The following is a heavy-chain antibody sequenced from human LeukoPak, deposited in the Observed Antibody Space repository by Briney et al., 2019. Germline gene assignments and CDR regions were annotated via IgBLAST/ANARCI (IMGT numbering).Heavy chain of an antibody. CDR1: GFTFSTHW. CDR2: ISNDVIST. D-gene: IGHD3-16*01. CDR3: AKDFYRLGEFDAFDN. V-gene: IGHV3-74*01. J-gene: IGHJ3*02. Sequence: GGSLRLSCEASGFTFSTHWMHWVRQVPGKGLVWISRISNDVISTISTSYADSVKGRFTISRDNAKNSLYLQMNSLRVEDTALYYCAKDFYRLGEFDAFDNWGQGTMVTVSS.